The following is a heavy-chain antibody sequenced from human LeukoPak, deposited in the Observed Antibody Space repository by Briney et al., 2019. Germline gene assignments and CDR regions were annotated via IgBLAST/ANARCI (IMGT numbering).Heavy chain of an antibody. D-gene: IGHD6-6*01. CDR2: IYYSGST. J-gene: IGHJ5*02. CDR1: GGSVSSGSYY. Sequence: SETLSLTCTVSGGSVSSGSYYWSWIRQPPGKGLEWIGYIYYSGSTNYNPSLKSRVTISVDTSKNQFSLKLSSVTAADTAVYYCARDNIAARPIIGFDPWGQGTLVTVSS. V-gene: IGHV4-61*01. CDR3: ARDNIAARPIIGFDP.